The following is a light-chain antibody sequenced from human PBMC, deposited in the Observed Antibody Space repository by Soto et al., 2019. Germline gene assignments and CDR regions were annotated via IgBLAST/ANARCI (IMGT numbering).Light chain of an antibody. CDR3: QQYSHSPLT. J-gene: IGKJ4*01. Sequence: EIVLTQSPGTLSLSPGERATLSCRASQTVRTNYLAWFQHNLRQGRRLLIYGASSRATCIPDRFSGSGSGTDFTLTINRLEPEDFAVYFCQQYSHSPLTFGGGTKVEIK. CDR1: QTVRTNY. V-gene: IGKV3-20*01. CDR2: GAS.